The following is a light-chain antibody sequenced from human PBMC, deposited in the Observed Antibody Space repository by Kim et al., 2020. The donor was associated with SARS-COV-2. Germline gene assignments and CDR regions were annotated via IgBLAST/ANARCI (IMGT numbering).Light chain of an antibody. CDR1: QSVSIY. Sequence: LSPGERPTLSSRASQSVSIYIGWYQEKPGQDPRLLIYDTSDRVTGIPARFSGTGSGTDFALTIRSLEPGDFTVYYCEQRNTWPLTFGGETKVHIK. V-gene: IGKV3-11*01. CDR2: DTS. J-gene: IGKJ4*01. CDR3: EQRNTWPLT.